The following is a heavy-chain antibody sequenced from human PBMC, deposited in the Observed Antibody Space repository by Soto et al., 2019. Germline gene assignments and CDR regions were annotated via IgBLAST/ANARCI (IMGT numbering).Heavy chain of an antibody. D-gene: IGHD3-22*01. V-gene: IGHV1-69*01. CDR2: IIPIFGTA. CDR1: GGTFSSYA. Sequence: QVQLVQSGAEVKKPGSSVKVSCKASGGTFSSYAISWVRQAPGQGLEWMGGIIPIFGTANYAQKFQGRVTITADESTSTAYMELSSLRSEDTAVYYCASQPNYYDGSGYYYFDYWGQGTLVTVSS. J-gene: IGHJ4*02. CDR3: ASQPNYYDGSGYYYFDY.